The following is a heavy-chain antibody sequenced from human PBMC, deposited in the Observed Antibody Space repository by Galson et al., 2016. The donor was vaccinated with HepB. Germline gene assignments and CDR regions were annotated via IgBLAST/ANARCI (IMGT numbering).Heavy chain of an antibody. D-gene: IGHD6-19*01. V-gene: IGHV4-39*01. CDR2: IDSSGNP. CDR3: ARSQWLGAFDY. CDR1: DDSLTSSSFY. J-gene: IGHJ4*02. Sequence: SETLSLTCSVSDDSLTSSSFYWGWIRQPPGKGLEWIGSIDSSGNPYHNPSLKGRVTMSADTSKKQFSLNLSSVTAADTAVYFCARSQWLGAFDYWGQGTLVTVSS.